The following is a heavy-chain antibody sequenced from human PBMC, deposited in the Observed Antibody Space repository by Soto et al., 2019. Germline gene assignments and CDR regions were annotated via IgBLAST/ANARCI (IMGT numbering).Heavy chain of an antibody. Sequence: SQTLSLTCAISVDSVSSNRAAWHWIRQSPSRGLEWLGWTYYRSKWYYDYALSVKGRITITPDTSKNHFSLQLNSVTPEDTAVYYCATWHFDYWGQGSLVTVSS. CDR1: VDSVSSNRAA. J-gene: IGHJ4*02. CDR2: TYYRSKWYY. V-gene: IGHV6-1*01. CDR3: ATWHFDY.